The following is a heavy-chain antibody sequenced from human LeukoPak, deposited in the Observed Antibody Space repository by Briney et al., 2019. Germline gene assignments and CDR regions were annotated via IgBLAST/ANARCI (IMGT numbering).Heavy chain of an antibody. V-gene: IGHV3-23*01. D-gene: IGHD3-10*01. Sequence: GGSLRLSCAASGFTFSSYAMNWVRQAPGKGLEWVLVVESGGDTSYANSVKGRFTVSRDIFQNTLYLQMNRLRAEDTALYYCAKAATFYYGSDLWGQGILVAVSS. J-gene: IGHJ4*02. CDR3: AKAATFYYGSDL. CDR1: GFTFSSYA. CDR2: VESGGDT.